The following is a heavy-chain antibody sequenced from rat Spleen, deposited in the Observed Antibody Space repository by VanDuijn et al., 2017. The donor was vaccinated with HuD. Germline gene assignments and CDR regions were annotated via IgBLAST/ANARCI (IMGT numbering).Heavy chain of an antibody. CDR3: TRGGYFRY. D-gene: IGHD1-12*03. J-gene: IGHJ2*01. CDR2: ITYDGSST. V-gene: IGHV5-29*01. CDR1: GFTFTDYY. Sequence: EVQLVESDGGLVQPGRSLKLSCAASGFTFTDYYMAWVRQAPTKGLEGVATITYDGSSTYYRDSVKGRFTMSRDNAKSTLYLQMDSLRSEDTATYYCTRGGYFRYWGQGVMVTVSS.